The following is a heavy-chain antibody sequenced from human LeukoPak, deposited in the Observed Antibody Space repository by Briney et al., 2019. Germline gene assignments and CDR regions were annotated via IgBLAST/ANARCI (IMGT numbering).Heavy chain of an antibody. CDR3: ARLRDIVVVPAAIDY. CDR1: GFTFDDYG. V-gene: IGHV3-20*04. J-gene: IGHJ4*02. CDR2: INWNGGST. D-gene: IGHD2-2*02. Sequence: PGGSLRLSCAASGFTFDDYGMSWVRQAPGKGLEWVSGINWNGGSTGYADSVKGRFTISRDNAKNSLYLQVNSLRAEDTALYYCARLRDIVVVPAAIDYWGQGTLVTVSS.